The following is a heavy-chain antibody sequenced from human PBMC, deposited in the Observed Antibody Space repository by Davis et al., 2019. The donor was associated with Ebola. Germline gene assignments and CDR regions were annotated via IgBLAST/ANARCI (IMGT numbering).Heavy chain of an antibody. J-gene: IGHJ4*02. D-gene: IGHD6-19*01. CDR3: ARGGSGWYWTFDY. CDR1: GFTFSTYA. V-gene: IGHV3-53*01. Sequence: GESLKISCEASGFTFSTYAMTWVRQAPGKGLEWVSLIYGGGGTAYSDSVKGRFTISRDNSKKTLYLQMNSLRAEDTAVYYCARGGSGWYWTFDYWGQGTLVTVSS. CDR2: IYGGGGT.